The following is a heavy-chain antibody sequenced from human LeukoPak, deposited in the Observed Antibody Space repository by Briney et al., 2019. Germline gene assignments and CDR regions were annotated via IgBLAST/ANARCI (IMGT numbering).Heavy chain of an antibody. J-gene: IGHJ4*02. CDR3: VRGVYNNGNMNDY. CDR1: GLTFSSYA. CDR2: ISDDGGRK. Sequence: GGSLRLSCAASGLTFSSYAMSWVRQAPGKGLDWVAIISDDGGRKFYADSVEGRFTISRDNTKNTLFLQMNSLRAEDTALYYCVRGVYNNGNMNDYWGQGTLVTVSS. V-gene: IGHV3-30*04. D-gene: IGHD5/OR15-5a*01.